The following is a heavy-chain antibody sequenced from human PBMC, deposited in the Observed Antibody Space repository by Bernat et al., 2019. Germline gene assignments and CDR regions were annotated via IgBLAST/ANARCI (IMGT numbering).Heavy chain of an antibody. V-gene: IGHV4-39*01. CDR2: IYYSGRT. CDR1: GGSISSSSYY. J-gene: IGHJ4*02. Sequence: QLQLQESGPGLVKPSETLSLTCTVSGGSISSSSYYWGWIRQPPGKGLEWIGSIYYSGRTYYNPSLKSRVTISVDTSKNQFSLKLSSVTAADTAVYYCAGGDWPYYFDYWGQGTLVTVSS. D-gene: IGHD2-21*02. CDR3: AGGDWPYYFDY.